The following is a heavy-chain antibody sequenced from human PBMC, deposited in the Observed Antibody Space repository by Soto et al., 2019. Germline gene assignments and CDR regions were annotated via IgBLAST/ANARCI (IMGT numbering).Heavy chain of an antibody. J-gene: IGHJ5*02. CDR1: GGSISSGGYY. CDR2: IYYSGST. Sequence: SETLSLTCTVSGGSISSGGYYWSWIRQHPGRGLEWIGYIYYSGSTYYNPSLKSRVTISVDTSKNQFSLKLSSVTAADTAVYYCARGVRYFDWSNWFDPWGQGTLVTVSS. CDR3: ARGVRYFDWSNWFDP. V-gene: IGHV4-31*03. D-gene: IGHD3-9*01.